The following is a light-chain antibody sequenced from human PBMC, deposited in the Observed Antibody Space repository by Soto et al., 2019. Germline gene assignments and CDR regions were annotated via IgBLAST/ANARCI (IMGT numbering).Light chain of an antibody. J-gene: IGLJ1*01. CDR2: RNN. Sequence: QSVLTQPPSASGTPGQRVTISCSGSSSNIGSNYVYWYQQLPGTAPKLLIYRNNQRPSGVPDRFSGSKSGTSASLAISGLRSVDEADYYCAAWDDSLSVHYVFGTGTKLTVL. CDR3: AAWDDSLSVHYV. V-gene: IGLV1-47*01. CDR1: SSNIGSNY.